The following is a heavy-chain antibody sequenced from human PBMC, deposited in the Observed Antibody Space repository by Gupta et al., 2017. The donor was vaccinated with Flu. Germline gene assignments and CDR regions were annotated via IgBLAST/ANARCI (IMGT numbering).Heavy chain of an antibody. Sequence: QVQLVQSGAEVRKPGSSVKVSCKASGGTIRNYAMTWVRQAPGQGLEWVGGIIPIWGTKNYAEKFQNRVSITADESTSTFYMDLRSLRSEDTAIYYCARMSGGYCSYAGCHGPDDWGQGTLIMVSS. CDR3: ARMSGGYCSYAGCHGPDD. J-gene: IGHJ4*02. V-gene: IGHV1-69*01. CDR1: GGTIRNYA. D-gene: IGHD2-2*01. CDR2: IIPIWGTK.